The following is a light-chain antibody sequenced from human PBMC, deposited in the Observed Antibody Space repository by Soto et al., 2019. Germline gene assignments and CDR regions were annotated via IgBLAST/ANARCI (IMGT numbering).Light chain of an antibody. CDR1: QSVNGY. J-gene: IGKJ4*01. CDR3: QQRSNWPLT. V-gene: IGKV3-11*01. Sequence: EIVLTQSPATLSLSPGERATLSCRASQSVNGYLAWYQQKPGQAPRLLIYDATNRATGIPARFSGSGSGTDFTLTLSSLEPEDFAVYYCQQRSNWPLTFGGGTKVDIK. CDR2: DAT.